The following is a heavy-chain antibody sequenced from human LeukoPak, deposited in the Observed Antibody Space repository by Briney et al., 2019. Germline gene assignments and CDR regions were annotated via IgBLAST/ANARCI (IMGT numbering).Heavy chain of an antibody. CDR3: ARDMGTLVDH. CDR2: IYSGGST. D-gene: IGHD5-18*01. J-gene: IGHJ4*02. V-gene: IGHV3-53*01. CDR1: GFTFSSYA. Sequence: GGSLRLSCAASGFTFSSYAMSWVRQAPGKGLEWFSVIYSGGSTYYADSVKGRFTISRDNSKNTLYLQMNSLRAEDTAVYYCARDMGTLVDHWGQGTLVTVSS.